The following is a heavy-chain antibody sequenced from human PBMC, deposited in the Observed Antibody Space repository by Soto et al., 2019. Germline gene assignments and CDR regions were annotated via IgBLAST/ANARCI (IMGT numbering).Heavy chain of an antibody. CDR2: IYWDDDK. Sequence: QITLKESGPTLVKPTQTLTLTCTFSGFSLSTSGVGVGWIRQPPGKALEWLALIYWDDDKRYSPSLKSRLTITKDTPKNQVVLTMTNMDPVDTATYYCAHTYSSGWYIGPFDYWGQGTLVTVSS. CDR1: GFSLSTSGVG. CDR3: AHTYSSGWYIGPFDY. J-gene: IGHJ4*02. V-gene: IGHV2-5*02. D-gene: IGHD6-19*01.